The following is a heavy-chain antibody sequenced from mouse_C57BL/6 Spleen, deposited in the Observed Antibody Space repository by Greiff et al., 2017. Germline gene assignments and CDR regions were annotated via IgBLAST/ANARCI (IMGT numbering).Heavy chain of an antibody. D-gene: IGHD1-1*01. CDR3: ARLRHYYGSRGYFDV. CDR2: ILPGSGST. J-gene: IGHJ1*03. V-gene: IGHV1-9*01. CDR1: GYPFTGYW. Sequence: QVQLKESGAELMKPGASVKLSCKATGYPFTGYWIEWVKQRPGHGLEWIGEILPGSGSTNYNEKFKGKATFTADTSSNTAYTQLSSLTTEDSAIYSCARLRHYYGSRGYFDVWGTGTTVTVSS.